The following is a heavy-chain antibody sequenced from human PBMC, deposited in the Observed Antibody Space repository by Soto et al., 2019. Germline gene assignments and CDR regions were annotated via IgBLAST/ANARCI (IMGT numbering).Heavy chain of an antibody. D-gene: IGHD3-3*01. Sequence: QVQLVESGGGAVQPGRSLRLSCAASGFTFSNYGMHWVRQAPGKGLEWVAVISDDGRNKYYVDSVKGRFTISRDNSKNPLYLQMNSLRGDDTAVFYCANDLNAFWSGLDYWGQGTLVTVSS. V-gene: IGHV3-30*18. CDR3: ANDLNAFWSGLDY. CDR1: GFTFSNYG. CDR2: ISDDGRNK. J-gene: IGHJ4*02.